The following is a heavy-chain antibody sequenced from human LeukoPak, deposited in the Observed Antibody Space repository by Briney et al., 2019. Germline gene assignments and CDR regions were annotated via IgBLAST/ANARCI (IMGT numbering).Heavy chain of an antibody. Sequence: GGSLRLSCAASGFTFSNYAMSWGRQAPGKGLEWVSAISGSGDSTYYADSVKGRFTISRDSSMETLYLQMNSLRAEDTATYFCAKRLNFGVAIGDFDYWGQGTLVTVSS. CDR1: GFTFSNYA. CDR2: ISGSGDST. CDR3: AKRLNFGVAIGDFDY. V-gene: IGHV3-23*01. D-gene: IGHD3-3*01. J-gene: IGHJ4*02.